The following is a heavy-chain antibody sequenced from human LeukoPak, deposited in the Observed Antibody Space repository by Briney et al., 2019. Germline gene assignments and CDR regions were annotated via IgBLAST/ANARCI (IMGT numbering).Heavy chain of an antibody. CDR3: VRLRRNSDTSGFYYYYDF. D-gene: IGHD3-22*01. V-gene: IGHV3-21*01. J-gene: IGHJ4*02. CDR2: ISVRSNYI. CDR1: GYTFSSYS. Sequence: AGGSLRLSCLASGYTFSSYSINWVRQAPGKGLEWVSSISVRSNYIYYADSVRGRFRISRDDARDSLYLQMNSRRAEHTAVYYCVRLRRNSDTSGFYYYYDFWGQGTLVTVSS.